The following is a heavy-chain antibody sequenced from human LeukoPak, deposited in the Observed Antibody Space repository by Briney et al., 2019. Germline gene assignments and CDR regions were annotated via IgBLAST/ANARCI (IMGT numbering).Heavy chain of an antibody. CDR3: AKGAYYDSSGYSFDY. CDR2: IRYDGSTK. J-gene: IGHJ4*02. Sequence: PGGSLRLSCAASGFTFSTYGMHWVRQAPGEGLEWVAFIRYDGSTKYYADSVKGRFTISRDNSKNTLYLQMNSLRAEDTAVYYCAKGAYYDSSGYSFDYWAREPWSPSPQ. D-gene: IGHD3-22*01. CDR1: GFTFSTYG. V-gene: IGHV3-30*02.